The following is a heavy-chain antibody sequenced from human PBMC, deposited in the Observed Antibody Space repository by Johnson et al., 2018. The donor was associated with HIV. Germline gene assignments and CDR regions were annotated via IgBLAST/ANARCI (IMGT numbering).Heavy chain of an antibody. V-gene: IGHV3-20*04. D-gene: IGHD6-13*01. Sequence: VRLVETGGGVVRPGGSLRLSCAASGFTFDDYGMTWVRQAPGKGLEWVSGINWNGGSTGYVDSVKGRFTISRDNAKNSLYLQMSSLRVEDTAVYYCAKIYLGQQLRDPFDFWGQGTLVTVSS. CDR3: AKIYLGQQLRDPFDF. CDR2: INWNGGST. CDR1: GFTFDDYG. J-gene: IGHJ3*01.